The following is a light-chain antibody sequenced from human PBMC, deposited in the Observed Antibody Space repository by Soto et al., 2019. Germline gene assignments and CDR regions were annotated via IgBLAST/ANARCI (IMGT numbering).Light chain of an antibody. Sequence: DIQMTQSPSSLSASIGDRVTIACRASQSISSRLNWYQQKAGKAPNLLIHTAASLQSGVPSRFSGSGSGTDFTLTISSLQPEDFATYYCLQSYSTPFTFGGGTKVEIK. J-gene: IGKJ4*01. CDR1: QSISSR. CDR2: TAA. CDR3: LQSYSTPFT. V-gene: IGKV1-39*01.